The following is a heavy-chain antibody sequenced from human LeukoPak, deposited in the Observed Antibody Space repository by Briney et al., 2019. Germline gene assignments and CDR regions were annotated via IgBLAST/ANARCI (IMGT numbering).Heavy chain of an antibody. V-gene: IGHV3-21*01. CDR1: GFTFSSYS. Sequence: GGSLRLSCAASGFTFSSYSMSWVCQAPGRGLEWVSSISSSSSYIYYADSVKGRFTISRDNTKNSLYLQMNSLRAEDTAVYYCAREGRQDYWGQGTLVTVSS. CDR3: AREGRQDY. J-gene: IGHJ4*02. CDR2: ISSSSSYI.